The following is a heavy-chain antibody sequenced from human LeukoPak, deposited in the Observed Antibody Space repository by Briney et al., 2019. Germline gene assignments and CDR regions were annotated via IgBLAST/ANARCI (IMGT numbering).Heavy chain of an antibody. CDR1: GGSFSGYY. J-gene: IGHJ4*02. D-gene: IGHD3-10*01. CDR2: IYYSGST. Sequence: SETLSLTCAVYGGSFSGYYWSWIRQPPGKGLEWIGSIYYSGSTYYNPSLKSRVTISVDTSKNQFSLKLNSVTAADTAVYYCRQYYYGSGSYIIDYWGQGTLVTVSS. V-gene: IGHV4-34*01. CDR3: RQYYYGSGSYIIDY.